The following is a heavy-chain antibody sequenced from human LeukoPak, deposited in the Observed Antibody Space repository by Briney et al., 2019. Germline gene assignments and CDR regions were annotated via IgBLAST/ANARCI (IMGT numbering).Heavy chain of an antibody. CDR3: ARGRLLFPGIRTRWIPGDY. CDR1: EYTFTDYY. CDR2: INPNSGDT. J-gene: IGHJ4*02. V-gene: IGHV1-2*06. D-gene: IGHD2-21*01. Sequence: ASVKVSCKASEYTFTDYYMHWVRQAPGQGLEWVGRINPNSGDTHYAQKFQGRVTMTRATSLSTAYMELPRLRSDDTAVYYCARGRLLFPGIRTRWIPGDYWGQGTLVTVSS.